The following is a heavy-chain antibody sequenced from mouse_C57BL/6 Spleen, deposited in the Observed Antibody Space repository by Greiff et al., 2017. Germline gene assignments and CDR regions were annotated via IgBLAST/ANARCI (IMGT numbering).Heavy chain of an antibody. CDR1: GYTFTSYG. Sequence: VQVVESGAELARPGASVKLSCKASGYTFTSYGISWVKQRTGQGLEWIGEIYPRSGNTYYNEKFKGKATLTADKSSSTAYMELRSLTSEDSAVYFCARWGWDGAYWGQGTLVTVSA. J-gene: IGHJ3*01. CDR3: ARWGWDGAY. CDR2: IYPRSGNT. V-gene: IGHV1-81*01. D-gene: IGHD4-1*01.